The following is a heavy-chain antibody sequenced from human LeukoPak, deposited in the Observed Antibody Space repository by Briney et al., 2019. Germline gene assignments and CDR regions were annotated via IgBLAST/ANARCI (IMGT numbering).Heavy chain of an antibody. CDR1: GGSVSSGSYY. CDR2: IYYSGST. D-gene: IGHD5-12*01. Sequence: PSETLSLTCTVSGGSVSSGSYYWSWIRQPPGKGLEWIGYIYYSGSTNYNPSLKSRVTISVDTSKNQFSLKLSSVTAADTAVYYCAREGWLTPLYAFDIWGQGTMVTVSS. J-gene: IGHJ3*02. V-gene: IGHV4-61*01. CDR3: AREGWLTPLYAFDI.